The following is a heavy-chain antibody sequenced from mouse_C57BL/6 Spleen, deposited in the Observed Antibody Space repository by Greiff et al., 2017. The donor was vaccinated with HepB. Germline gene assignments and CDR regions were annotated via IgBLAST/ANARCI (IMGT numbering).Heavy chain of an antibody. V-gene: IGHV1-26*01. CDR3: ARGGWLLRGYYAMDY. D-gene: IGHD2-3*01. Sequence: VQLQQSGPELVKPGASVKISCKASGYTFTDYYMNWVKQSHGKSLEWIGDINPNNGGTSYNQKFKGKATLTVDKSSSTAYMELRSLTSEDSAVYYCARGGWLLRGYYAMDYWGQGTSVTVSS. CDR2: INPNNGGT. CDR1: GYTFTDYY. J-gene: IGHJ4*01.